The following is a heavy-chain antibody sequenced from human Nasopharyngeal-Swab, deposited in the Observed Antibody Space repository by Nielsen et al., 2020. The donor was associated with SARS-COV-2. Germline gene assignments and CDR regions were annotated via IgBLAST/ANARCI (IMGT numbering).Heavy chain of an antibody. CDR1: GFTFSRHP. D-gene: IGHD3-16*01. Sequence: GGSLRLSCAASGFTFSRHPMHWVRQAPGKGLEWVAVISYDGSNKYYADSVKGRFTIYRDNSKNTLYLQMSSLRTEDTALYWCVKDLRGKYAFDIWGQGTMVTVSS. V-gene: IGHV3-30-3*02. CDR3: VKDLRGKYAFDI. J-gene: IGHJ3*02. CDR2: ISYDGSNK.